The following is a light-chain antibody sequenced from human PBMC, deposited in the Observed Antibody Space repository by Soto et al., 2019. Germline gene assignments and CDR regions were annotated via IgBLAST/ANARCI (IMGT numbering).Light chain of an antibody. V-gene: IGLV3-1*01. CDR2: QDS. J-gene: IGLJ2*01. CDR1: KLGDKY. CDR3: QAWDSSIVV. Sequence: SYELTQPPSVSVSPGQTASITCSGDKLGDKYACWYQQKPGQSPVLIIYQDSKRPSGIPDRFSGSNSGNTATLTISGTQAMDEADYYCQAWDSSIVVFGGGTKLTVL.